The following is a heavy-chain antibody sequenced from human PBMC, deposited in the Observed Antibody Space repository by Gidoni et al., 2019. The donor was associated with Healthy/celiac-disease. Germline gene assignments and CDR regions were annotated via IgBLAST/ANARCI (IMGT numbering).Heavy chain of an antibody. D-gene: IGHD3-10*01. J-gene: IGHJ5*02. CDR2: ISAYNGNT. CDR1: GSTYTSYG. CDR3: ARSRLRLNYYGSGSSNLFDP. Sequence: QIQLVQSGAEVTKPGASVQVSCTASGSTYTSYGIRWVRQAPGQGLEWMGWISAYNGNTNYAPKLQGRVTMTPDTSTSTAYMELRSLRSDATAVYYWARSRLRLNYYGSGSSNLFDPWGQGTLVTVSS. V-gene: IGHV1-18*01.